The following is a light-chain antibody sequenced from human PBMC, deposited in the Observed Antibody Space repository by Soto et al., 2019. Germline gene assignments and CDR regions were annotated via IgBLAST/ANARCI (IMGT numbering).Light chain of an antibody. CDR2: EVS. CDR1: SSDVGGYNY. Sequence: QSALTQPPSASGYPGQSVTISCTGTSSDVGGYNYVSWYQQHPGKAPKLMIYEVSKLPSGVPDRFSGSKSDNTASLTVSGLQAEDEADYYCSSYTGSDNYVFGTGTKLTVL. J-gene: IGLJ1*01. CDR3: SSYTGSDNYV. V-gene: IGLV2-8*01.